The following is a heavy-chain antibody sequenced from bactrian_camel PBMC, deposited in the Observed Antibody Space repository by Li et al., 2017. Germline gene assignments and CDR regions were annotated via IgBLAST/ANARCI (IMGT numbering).Heavy chain of an antibody. Sequence: HVQLVESGGGSVQAGGSLRLPCAASGYHYSLACMAWFRQAPGTEREGVAFIMTGGGTSVYADSVKGRFTISRDGAKNTVYLHMINLKPEDTAMYYCAAAELCAGNSFLEIDGWANYWGQGTQVTVS. D-gene: IGHD6*01. CDR1: GYHYSLAC. CDR3: AAAELCAGNSFLEIDGWANY. V-gene: IGHV3S1*01. J-gene: IGHJ4*01. CDR2: IMTGGGTS.